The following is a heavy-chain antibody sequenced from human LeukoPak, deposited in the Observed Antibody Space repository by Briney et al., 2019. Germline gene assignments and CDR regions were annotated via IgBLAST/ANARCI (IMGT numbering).Heavy chain of an antibody. V-gene: IGHV4-59*01. Sequence: SETLSLTCLVSGGSIRSYYWSWIRQPPGKGLEWIGYIYYSGSTNYNPSLKSGVTISVDTSKNQFSLKLSSVTAADTAVYYCARASYYDFWSGDNPHFDYWGQGTLVTVSS. J-gene: IGHJ4*02. CDR3: ARASYYDFWSGDNPHFDY. CDR1: GGSIRSYY. D-gene: IGHD3-3*01. CDR2: IYYSGST.